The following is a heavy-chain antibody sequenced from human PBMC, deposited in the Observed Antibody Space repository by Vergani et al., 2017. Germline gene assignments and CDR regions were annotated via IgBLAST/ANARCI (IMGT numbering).Heavy chain of an antibody. J-gene: IGHJ6*03. CDR2: IDHTGGP. V-gene: IGHV4-34*01. CDR3: ARVNTETNGHLYYYYYMDV. D-gene: IGHD4-11*01. Sequence: QVQLQQWGGGLLRPSETLSLTCVVNGGSFTSYHWTWIRQSPGEGLGWVGKIDHTGGPDYNPSLKSRLTMSVDKSRNQFSLTLNSVTATDTAVYFCARVNTETNGHLYYYYYMDVWGQGTAVTVS. CDR1: GGSFTSYH.